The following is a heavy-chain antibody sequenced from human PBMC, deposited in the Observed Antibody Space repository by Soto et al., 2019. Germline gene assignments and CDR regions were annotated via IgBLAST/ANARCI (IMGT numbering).Heavy chain of an antibody. CDR3: ANHGGFDF. Sequence: EGQLLQSGGGLVQPGESLRVSCAASGFTFSSSGMSWVRQAPGKGLEWVSSISVRGDYRYYADSVKGRFTISRDNSKNTLYRQMNSLTADDAAVYYCANHGGFDFWGQGTMVAVSS. CDR1: GFTFSSSG. CDR2: ISVRGDYR. J-gene: IGHJ3*01. D-gene: IGHD4-17*01. V-gene: IGHV3-23*01.